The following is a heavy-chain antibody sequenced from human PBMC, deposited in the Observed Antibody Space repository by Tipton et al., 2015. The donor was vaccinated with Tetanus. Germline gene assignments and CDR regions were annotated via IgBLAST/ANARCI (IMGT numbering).Heavy chain of an antibody. J-gene: IGHJ4*02. CDR1: GAPISSYY. Sequence: GLVKPSETLSLSCTVSGAPISSYYWSWIRQPPGNGLEWIGEISPSGNTNYNPSLKSRVTISADTSRNQFSLTLSSVTAADTAVYYCARGSGWADFWGQGTQVTVSS. CDR3: ARGSGWADF. D-gene: IGHD6-19*01. V-gene: IGHV4-34*01. CDR2: ISPSGNT.